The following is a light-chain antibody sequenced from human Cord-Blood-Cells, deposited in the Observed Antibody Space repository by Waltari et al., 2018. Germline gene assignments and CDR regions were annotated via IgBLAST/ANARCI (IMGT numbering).Light chain of an antibody. J-gene: IGKJ2*03. Sequence: AIRMPSSPSLFSASTGGSATTACRTSQGISSYLTWYQQRPGNTPKLLIYAASALQSGIPSRFSDSRSGTDFTLSNRCLHSEEFATDGCRRYYSYPFSFGRGTKLEIK. V-gene: IGKV1-8*01. CDR1: QGISSY. CDR2: AAS. CDR3: RRYYSYPFS.